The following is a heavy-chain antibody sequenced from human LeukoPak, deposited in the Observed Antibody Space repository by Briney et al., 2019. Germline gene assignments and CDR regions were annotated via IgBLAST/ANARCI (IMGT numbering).Heavy chain of an antibody. Sequence: ASVKVSCKASGYTFTGYYMHWVRQAPGQGLEWMGWINPNSGGTNYAQKFQGRVTMTRDTSISTAYMELGRLRSDDTAVYYCARALEDTYYYGSGSYSFDYWGQGTLVTVSS. CDR1: GYTFTGYY. V-gene: IGHV1-2*02. CDR2: INPNSGGT. CDR3: ARALEDTYYYGSGSYSFDY. D-gene: IGHD3-10*01. J-gene: IGHJ4*02.